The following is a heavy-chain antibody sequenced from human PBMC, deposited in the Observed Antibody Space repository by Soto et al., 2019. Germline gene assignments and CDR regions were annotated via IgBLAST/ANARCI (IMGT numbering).Heavy chain of an antibody. V-gene: IGHV4-59*08. J-gene: IGHJ4*02. CDR1: GGSLSNYY. Sequence: SETLSLTCTVSGGSLSNYYWSWIRQPPGKGLEWIGYIFYSGSTKYNPSLKSRATISIDTSKNQVSLKLSSVTAEDTAVYCATLPRGHWGQGTLVTVSS. CDR2: IFYSGST. D-gene: IGHD3-10*01. CDR3: ATLPRGH.